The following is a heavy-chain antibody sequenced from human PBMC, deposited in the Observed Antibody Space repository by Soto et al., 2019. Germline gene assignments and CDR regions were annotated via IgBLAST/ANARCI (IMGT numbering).Heavy chain of an antibody. CDR3: ASKAACGGDCYAFDS. V-gene: IGHV1-69*06. CDR2: IIPLFGTA. Sequence: QVYLVQSGAEVKKPGSSVKISCKASGGIFSSNTINWVRQAAGQGLEWMGGIIPLFGTANYAEAFQGRVTITAHKSRKTEYMELTRLRSEDTAGYYCASKAACGGDCYAFDSWGQGTLVTVSS. CDR1: GGIFSSNT. J-gene: IGHJ4*02. D-gene: IGHD2-21*02.